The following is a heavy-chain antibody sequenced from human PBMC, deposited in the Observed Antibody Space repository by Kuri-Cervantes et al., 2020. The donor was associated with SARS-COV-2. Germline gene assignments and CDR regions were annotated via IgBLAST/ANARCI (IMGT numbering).Heavy chain of an antibody. CDR3: ARIVRYFDQLDY. J-gene: IGHJ4*02. CDR1: GFTFSIYS. Sequence: GGSLRLSCAASGFTFSIYSMNWVRQAPGKGLEWVSSISSSSSYIYYADSVKGRFTISRDNAKNSLYLQMNSLRAEDTAVYYCARIVRYFDQLDYWGQGTLVTVSS. CDR2: ISSSSSYI. V-gene: IGHV3-21*01. D-gene: IGHD3-9*01.